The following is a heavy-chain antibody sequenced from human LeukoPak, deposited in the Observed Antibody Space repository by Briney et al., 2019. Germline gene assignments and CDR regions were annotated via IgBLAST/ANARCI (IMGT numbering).Heavy chain of an antibody. J-gene: IGHJ3*02. CDR3: ARDVYYDYVWGSYRYDAFDI. D-gene: IGHD3-16*02. V-gene: IGHV4-59*12. Sequence: SETLSLTCTVSGGSISSYYWSWIRQPPGKGLEWIGYIYYSGSTNYNPSLKSRVTISVDTSKNQFSLKLSSVTAADTAVYYCARDVYYDYVWGSYRYDAFDIWGQGTMVTVSS. CDR1: GGSISSYY. CDR2: IYYSGST.